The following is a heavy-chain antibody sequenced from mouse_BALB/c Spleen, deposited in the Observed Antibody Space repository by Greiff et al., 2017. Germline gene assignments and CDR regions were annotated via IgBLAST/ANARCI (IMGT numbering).Heavy chain of an antibody. D-gene: IGHD2-2*01. J-gene: IGHJ2*01. CDR2: ISSGSSTI. CDR3: ARSGGYDEFDY. Sequence: EVMLVESGGGLVQPGGSRKLSCAASGFTFSSFGMHWVRQAPEKGLEWVAYISSGSSTIYYADTVKGRFTISRDNPKNTLFLQMTSLRSEDTAMYYCARSGGYDEFDYWGQGTTLTVSS. CDR1: GFTFSSFG. V-gene: IGHV5-17*02.